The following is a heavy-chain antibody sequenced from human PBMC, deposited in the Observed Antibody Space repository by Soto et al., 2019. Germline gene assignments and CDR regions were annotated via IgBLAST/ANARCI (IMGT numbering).Heavy chain of an antibody. CDR2: IIPIFGTA. J-gene: IGHJ5*02. V-gene: IGHV1-69*01. CDR1: GGTFSSYA. D-gene: IGHD3-3*01. CDR3: ARGAPHLLRLLEWTDTWFVH. Sequence: QVQLVQSGAEVKKPGSSVKVSCKASGGTFSSYAISWVRQAPGQGLEWMGGIIPIFGTANYAQKFQGRVTITADESTSTAYMELSSLRSEDTVVYYCARGAPHLLRLLEWTDTWFVHWVQGTLVTVSS.